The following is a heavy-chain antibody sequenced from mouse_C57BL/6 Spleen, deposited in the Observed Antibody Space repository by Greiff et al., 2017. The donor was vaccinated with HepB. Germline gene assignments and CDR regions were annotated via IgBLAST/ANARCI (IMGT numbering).Heavy chain of an antibody. Sequence: VKLQESGPELVKPGASVKISCKASGYAFSSSWMNWVKQRPGKGLEWIGRIYPGDGDTNYNGKFKGKATLTADKSSSTAYMQLSSLTSEDSAVYFCARLDPYGVDYWGQGTTLTVSS. V-gene: IGHV1-82*01. CDR3: ARLDPYGVDY. CDR1: GYAFSSSW. D-gene: IGHD1-1*02. CDR2: IYPGDGDT. J-gene: IGHJ2*01.